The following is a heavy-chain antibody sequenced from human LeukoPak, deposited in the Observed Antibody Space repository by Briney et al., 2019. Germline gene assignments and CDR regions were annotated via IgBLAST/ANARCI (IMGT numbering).Heavy chain of an antibody. J-gene: IGHJ6*03. D-gene: IGHD5-12*01. V-gene: IGHV4-39*01. CDR2: IYYSGST. CDR1: GGSISSSSYY. CDR3: AGLPYYYYYYMDV. Sequence: SETLSLTCTVSGGSISSSSYYCGWIRQPPGKGLEWIGSIYYSGSTYYNPSLKSRVTISVDTSKNQFSLKLSSVTAADTAVYYCAGLPYYYYYYMDVWGKGTTVTVSS.